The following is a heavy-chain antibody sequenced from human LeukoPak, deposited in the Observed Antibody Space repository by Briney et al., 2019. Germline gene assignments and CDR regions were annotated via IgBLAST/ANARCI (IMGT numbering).Heavy chain of an antibody. J-gene: IGHJ4*02. V-gene: IGHV3-48*03. CDR2: IISSDSTT. CDR3: ARQGTYYFDSSGFYSYYFDS. CDR1: GLTFSSYE. D-gene: IGHD3-22*01. Sequence: GGSLRLSCAASGLTFSSYEINWVRHAPGKGLEWVSYIISSDSTTYYANSVKGRFTLSRDNVKNSLYLQMNNLRAEDTAVYYCARQGTYYFDSSGFYSYYFDSWGQGTLVTVSS.